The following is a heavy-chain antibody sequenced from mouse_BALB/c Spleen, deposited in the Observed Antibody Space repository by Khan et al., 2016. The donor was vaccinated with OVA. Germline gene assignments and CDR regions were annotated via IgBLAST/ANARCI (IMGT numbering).Heavy chain of an antibody. J-gene: IGHJ4*01. CDR2: IDPENGNS. CDR1: GFNIKDYY. CDR3: ARRDYEAMDY. Sequence: VQLQQSGAELVRPGALVKLSCKASGFNIKDYYIHWVMQRPEQGLEWFGWIDPENGNSIYDPKFPGKASIPAATSSNTAYLQLSSLTSDDTAVYYCARRDYEAMDYWVQGTSVTVSS. V-gene: IGHV14-1*02. D-gene: IGHD2-4*01.